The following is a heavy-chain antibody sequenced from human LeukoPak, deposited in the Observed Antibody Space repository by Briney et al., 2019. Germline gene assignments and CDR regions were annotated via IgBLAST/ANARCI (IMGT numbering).Heavy chain of an antibody. CDR2: INRDGRST. J-gene: IGHJ4*02. D-gene: IGHD3-9*01. CDR3: ARNTYHFLTCPYFDS. Sequence: GGSLRLSCVASGFTLSNYGMDWVRQAPGQGLVWIFRINRDGRSTNYADSVKGRFTISRDNAKNTLHLQMNSLRAEDTAVYYCARNTYHFLTCPYFDSWGQGTLVTVSS. V-gene: IGHV3-74*01. CDR1: GFTLSNYG.